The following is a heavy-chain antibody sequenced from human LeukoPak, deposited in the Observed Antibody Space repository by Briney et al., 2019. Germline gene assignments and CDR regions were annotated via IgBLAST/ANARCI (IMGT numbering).Heavy chain of an antibody. CDR1: GFTFSSYA. CDR3: ARDFLLAGYYDFWSGYYPPNYYYYGMDV. V-gene: IGHV3-48*01. J-gene: IGHJ6*02. D-gene: IGHD3-3*01. CDR2: ISSSSSTI. Sequence: PGGSLRLSCAASGFTFSSYAMSWVRQAPGKGLEWVSYISSSSSTIYYADSVKGRFTISRDNAKNSLYLQMNSLRAEDTAVYYCARDFLLAGYYDFWSGYYPPNYYYYGMDVWGQGTTVTVSS.